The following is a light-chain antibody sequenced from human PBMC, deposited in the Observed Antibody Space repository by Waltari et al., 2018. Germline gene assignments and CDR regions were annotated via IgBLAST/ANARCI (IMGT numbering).Light chain of an antibody. Sequence: DIPMTQSPSTLSASVGDRVTITCRARQSISSWLAWYPQKPGKAPKLLIYKASSLESGVPSRFSGSGSGTEFTLTISSLQPDDFATYYCQQYNSYPTTFGQGTKLEIK. V-gene: IGKV1-5*03. CDR3: QQYNSYPTT. CDR1: QSISSW. CDR2: KAS. J-gene: IGKJ2*01.